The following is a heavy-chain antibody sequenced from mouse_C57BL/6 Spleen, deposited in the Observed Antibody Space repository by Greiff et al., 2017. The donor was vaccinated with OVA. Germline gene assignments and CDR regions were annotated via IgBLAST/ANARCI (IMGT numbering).Heavy chain of an antibody. D-gene: IGHD2-4*01. CDR2: INPSNGGT. J-gene: IGHJ2*01. CDR1: GYTFTSYW. CDR3: ARYPIDYDYKLYYFDY. V-gene: IGHV1-53*01. Sequence: VQLQQPGTELVKPGASVKLSCKASGYTFTSYWMHWVKQRPGQGLEWIGNINPSNGGTNYNEKFKSKATLTVDKSSSTAYMQLSSLTSEDSAVYYCARYPIDYDYKLYYFDYWGQGTTLTVSS.